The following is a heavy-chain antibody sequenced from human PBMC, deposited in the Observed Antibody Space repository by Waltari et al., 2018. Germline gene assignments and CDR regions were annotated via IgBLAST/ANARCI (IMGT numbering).Heavy chain of an antibody. CDR2: IYYSGST. V-gene: IGHV4-59*11. J-gene: IGHJ3*02. Sequence: QVQLQESGPGLVKPSETLSLTCTVSGGSISSHYWSWIRQPPGKGLEWIGYIYYSGSTNYNPSLKSRVTISVDTSKNQFALKLSSVTAADTAVYYCARAPSGDAFDIWGQGTMVTVSS. D-gene: IGHD3-10*01. CDR3: ARAPSGDAFDI. CDR1: GGSISSHY.